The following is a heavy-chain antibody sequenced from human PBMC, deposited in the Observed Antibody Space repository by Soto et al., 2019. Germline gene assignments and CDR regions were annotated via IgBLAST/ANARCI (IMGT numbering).Heavy chain of an antibody. D-gene: IGHD3-22*01. Sequence: PGGSLRLSXAASGFTFSNAWMSWVRQAPGKGLEWVGRIKSKTDGGTTDYAAPVKGRFTISRDDSKNTLYLQMNSLKTEDTAVYYCTTTIPYYYDSSGYYYYYGMDVWGQGTTVTVSS. CDR1: GFTFSNAW. J-gene: IGHJ6*02. CDR2: IKSKTDGGTT. CDR3: TTTIPYYYDSSGYYYYYGMDV. V-gene: IGHV3-15*01.